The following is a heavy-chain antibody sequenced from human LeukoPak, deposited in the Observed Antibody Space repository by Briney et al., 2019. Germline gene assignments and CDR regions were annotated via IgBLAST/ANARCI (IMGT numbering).Heavy chain of an antibody. V-gene: IGHV3-23*01. CDR3: AKYYYDSSGYYKGGDY. CDR2: ISGSGGST. J-gene: IGHJ4*02. Sequence: GRSLRLSCAASGFTFSSYAMSWVRQAPGKGLEWVSAISGSGGSTYYADSVKGRFTISRDNYKNTLYLQMNSLRAEDTAVYYCAKYYYDSSGYYKGGDYWGQGTLVTVSS. CDR1: GFTFSSYA. D-gene: IGHD3-22*01.